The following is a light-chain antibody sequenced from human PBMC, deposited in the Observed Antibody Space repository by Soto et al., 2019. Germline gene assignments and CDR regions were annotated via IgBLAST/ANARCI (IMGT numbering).Light chain of an antibody. V-gene: IGKV1-5*01. CDR3: QQYNSYST. Sequence: DIHLTQSPSTLSASVGDRVTITCRASQSISSWLAWYQQKAGKAPKLLISDASNLHIGVPSRFRGGGSGTEFTLTISSLQPDDFANYYCQQYNSYSTFGQGTKVEIK. J-gene: IGKJ1*01. CDR2: DAS. CDR1: QSISSW.